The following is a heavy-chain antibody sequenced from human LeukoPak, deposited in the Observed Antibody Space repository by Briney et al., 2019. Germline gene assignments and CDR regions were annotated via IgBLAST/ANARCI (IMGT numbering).Heavy chain of an antibody. CDR3: ARGHFSTGFGYYYYYMDV. D-gene: IGHD3-3*02. J-gene: IGHJ6*03. V-gene: IGHV4-59*01. Sequence: SETLSLTCTVSGGSISSYYWSWIRQPPGKGLEWIGYIYYSGSTNYNPSLKSRVTISVDTSKNQFSLKLSSVTAADTAVYYCARGHFSTGFGYYYYYMDVWGKGTTVTISS. CDR1: GGSISSYY. CDR2: IYYSGST.